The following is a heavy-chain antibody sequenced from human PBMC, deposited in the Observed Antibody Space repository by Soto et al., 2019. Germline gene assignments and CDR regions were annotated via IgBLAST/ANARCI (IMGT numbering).Heavy chain of an antibody. CDR2: FYSSGSP. Sequence: SETLSLTCTVSGDSLSGYYWSWIRQTPGKGLERIGYFYSSGSPHHNPSLKSRVTISEDRSKNQFYLKLSSVTAADTAVYYCARELAPWGQGTLVTVSS. CDR3: ARELAP. J-gene: IGHJ5*02. CDR1: GDSLSGYY. V-gene: IGHV4-59*01. D-gene: IGHD3-3*02.